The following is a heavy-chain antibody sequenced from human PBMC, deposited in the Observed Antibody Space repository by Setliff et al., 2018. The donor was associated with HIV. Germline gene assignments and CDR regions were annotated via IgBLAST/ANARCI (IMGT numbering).Heavy chain of an antibody. Sequence: GGSLRLSCAASGFTLSTYAMIWVRQAPGKGLEWVSGISGNGGYDTYYADSVKGRFTISRDNSKNTLYLQMNSLRAEDTAVYFCAKGAVPAAIGGYYFDSWGQGTLVTVSS. V-gene: IGHV3-23*01. CDR1: GFTLSTYA. CDR3: AKGAVPAAIGGYYFDS. J-gene: IGHJ4*02. D-gene: IGHD2-2*01. CDR2: ISGNGGYDT.